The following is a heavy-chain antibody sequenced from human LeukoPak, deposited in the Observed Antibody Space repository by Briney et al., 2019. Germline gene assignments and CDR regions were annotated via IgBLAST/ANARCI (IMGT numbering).Heavy chain of an antibody. V-gene: IGHV3-73*01. CDR1: GFTFSGYA. CDR3: TRWKDIVVVPAAIRIYWYFDL. CDR2: IRSKANSYAT. D-gene: IGHD2-2*01. J-gene: IGHJ2*01. Sequence: GGSLRLSCAASGFTFSGYAMHWVRQASGKGLELVWRIRSKANSYATAYAASVQGRITISRDYSKNTAYLQMHSLKTEDTAVYYCTRWKDIVVVPAAIRIYWYFDLWGRGTLVTVSS.